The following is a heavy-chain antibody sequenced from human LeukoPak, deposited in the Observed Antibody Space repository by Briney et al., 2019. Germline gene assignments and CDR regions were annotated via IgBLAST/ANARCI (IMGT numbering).Heavy chain of an antibody. J-gene: IGHJ6*02. D-gene: IGHD2-2*01. Sequence: SVKVSCKASGGTFSSYAISWVRQAPGQGLEWMGGIIPIFGTANYAQKFQGRVTVTADESTSTAYMELSSLRSEDTAVYYCARHCSSTSCYAGDYYYYGMDVWGQGTTVTVSS. V-gene: IGHV1-69*13. CDR3: ARHCSSTSCYAGDYYYYGMDV. CDR2: IIPIFGTA. CDR1: GGTFSSYA.